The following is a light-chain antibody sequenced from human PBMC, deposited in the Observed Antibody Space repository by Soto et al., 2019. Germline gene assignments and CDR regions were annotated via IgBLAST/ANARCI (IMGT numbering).Light chain of an antibody. J-gene: IGKJ1*01. CDR2: AAS. CDR1: QGISSY. Sequence: AIRMTQSPSSLSASTGDRVTITCRASQGISSYLAWYQQKPGKAPKLLIYAASTLQSGVPSRFSGSGSGTDFTLTISNLQPEDFATYYCQQSYSASVTFGQGTKVDIK. V-gene: IGKV1-8*01. CDR3: QQSYSASVT.